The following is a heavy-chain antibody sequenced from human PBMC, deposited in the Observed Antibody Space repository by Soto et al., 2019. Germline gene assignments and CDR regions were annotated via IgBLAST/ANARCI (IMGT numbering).Heavy chain of an antibody. D-gene: IGHD3-22*01. CDR2: INSDGSST. Sequence: GGSLRLSCAASGFTFSSYWMHWVRQAPGKGLVWVSRINSDGSSTSYADSVKGRFTISRDNAKNTLYLQMNSLRAEDTAVYYCARGVYYYDSSGRSDYRGQGTLVTVSS. V-gene: IGHV3-74*01. J-gene: IGHJ4*02. CDR3: ARGVYYYDSSGRSDY. CDR1: GFTFSSYW.